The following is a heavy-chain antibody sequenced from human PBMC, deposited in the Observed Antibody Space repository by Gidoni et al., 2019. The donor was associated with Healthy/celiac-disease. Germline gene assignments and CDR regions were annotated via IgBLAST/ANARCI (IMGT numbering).Heavy chain of an antibody. CDR3: ARRVGPDYFDY. V-gene: IGHV4-39*01. Sequence: QLQLQQSALGLVQPSETLSLTCTVPGVYISRSSDYWGWIRQPPGKGLEWIGGISYSGSTYYNPYHKSRVTISVDTSKNQVSLKLSSVTAADTAVYYCARRVGPDYFDYWGQGTLVTVSS. J-gene: IGHJ4*02. CDR2: ISYSGST. CDR1: GVYISRSSDY.